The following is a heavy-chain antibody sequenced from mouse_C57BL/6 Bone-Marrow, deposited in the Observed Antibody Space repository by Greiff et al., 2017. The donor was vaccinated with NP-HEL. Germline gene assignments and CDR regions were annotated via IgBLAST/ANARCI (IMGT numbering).Heavy chain of an antibody. CDR3: ARKAYYGRSYEFAY. CDR1: GYTFTSYW. Sequence: VQLQQPGAELVRPGTSVKLSCKASGYTFTSYWMHWVKQRPGQGLEWIGVIDPSDSYTNYNQKFKGKATLTVDTSSSTAYMQLSSLTSEDSAVYYCARKAYYGRSYEFAYWGQGTLVTVSA. CDR2: IDPSDSYT. J-gene: IGHJ3*01. D-gene: IGHD1-1*01. V-gene: IGHV1-59*01.